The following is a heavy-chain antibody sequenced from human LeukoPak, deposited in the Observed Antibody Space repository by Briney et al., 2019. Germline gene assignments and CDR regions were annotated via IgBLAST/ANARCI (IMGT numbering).Heavy chain of an antibody. CDR3: ARGPPYYDILTGYYGNYYGMDV. D-gene: IGHD3-9*01. Sequence: SETLSLTCTVSGGSISSYYWSWIRQPPGKGLEWIGYIYYSGTTNYNPSLKSRVTISVDTSKNQFSLKLSSVTAADTAVYYCARGPPYYDILTGYYGNYYGMDVWGQGTTVTVSS. J-gene: IGHJ6*02. CDR1: GGSISSYY. V-gene: IGHV4-59*12. CDR2: IYYSGTT.